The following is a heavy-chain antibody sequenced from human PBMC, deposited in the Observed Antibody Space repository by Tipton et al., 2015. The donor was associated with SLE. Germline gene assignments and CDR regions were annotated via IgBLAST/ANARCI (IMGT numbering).Heavy chain of an antibody. V-gene: IGHV4-39*07. CDR1: GGSISSSSYY. J-gene: IGHJ4*02. D-gene: IGHD3-22*01. CDR2: IYYTGST. CDR3: VRVYGSSYSHFVH. Sequence: LRLSCTVSGGSISSSSYYWGWIRQPPGKRLEWIGSIYYTGSTYYNPSLKSRVTMSVDTSENQFSLKLSSVTAAGAAVYYCVRVYGSSYSHFVHWGQGTLVTVSS.